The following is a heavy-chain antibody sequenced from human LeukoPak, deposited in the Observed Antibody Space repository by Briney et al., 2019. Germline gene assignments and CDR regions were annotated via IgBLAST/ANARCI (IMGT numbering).Heavy chain of an antibody. CDR2: INAYNGNT. CDR1: GYTFTSYG. V-gene: IGHV1-18*04. Sequence: ASVTVSCKASGYTFTSYGISWVRQAPGQGLGWMGWINAYNGNTNYAQKLQGRVTMTTDTSTSTAYMELRSLRSDDTAVYYCARVGPYGSGSYYDGENWFDPWGQGTLVTVSS. CDR3: ARVGPYGSGSYYDGENWFDP. D-gene: IGHD3-10*01. J-gene: IGHJ5*02.